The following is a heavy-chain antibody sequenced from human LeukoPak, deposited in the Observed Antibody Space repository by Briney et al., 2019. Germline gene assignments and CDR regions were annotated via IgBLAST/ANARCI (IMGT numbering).Heavy chain of an antibody. CDR1: GFTFSSYA. CDR2: ISSNGGST. J-gene: IGHJ3*02. Sequence: GGSLRLSCAASGFTFSSYAMHWVRQAPGKGLEYVSAISSNGGSTYYANSVKGRFTISRDNSKNTLYLQMNSLRGEDTAVYYCARGGDSSGSIRSAFDIWGQGTMVTVSS. D-gene: IGHD6-19*01. V-gene: IGHV3-64*01. CDR3: ARGGDSSGSIRSAFDI.